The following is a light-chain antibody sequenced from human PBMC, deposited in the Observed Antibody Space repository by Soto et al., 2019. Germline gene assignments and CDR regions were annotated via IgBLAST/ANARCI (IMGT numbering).Light chain of an antibody. CDR3: QQYNSYSET. CDR1: QSISSW. V-gene: IGKV1-5*03. CDR2: KAS. Sequence: DIPMTQSPSTLSGSVGDRVTITCRASQSISSWLAWYQQKPGKAPKLLIYKASTLESGVPSRFSGSGSGTEFTLTISSLQPDDFATYYCQQYNSYSETFGQGTKVELK. J-gene: IGKJ1*01.